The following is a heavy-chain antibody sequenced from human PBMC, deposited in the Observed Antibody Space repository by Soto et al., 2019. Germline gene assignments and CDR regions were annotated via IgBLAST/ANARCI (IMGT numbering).Heavy chain of an antibody. CDR3: ARGHSSRSGYYDVA. D-gene: IGHD3-22*01. CDR2: IHTRGII. CDR1: NASVSSFY. J-gene: IGHJ5*02. Sequence: QVQLQESGPGLLKPSETLSLTCTVSNASVSSFYWSWVRQPAGKGLEWIGRIHTRGIINYNPSLTGRVIMSVDTSKNQLFLRLSSVTAADTGVYYCARGHSSRSGYYDVAWGKGFQVTVSS. V-gene: IGHV4-4*07.